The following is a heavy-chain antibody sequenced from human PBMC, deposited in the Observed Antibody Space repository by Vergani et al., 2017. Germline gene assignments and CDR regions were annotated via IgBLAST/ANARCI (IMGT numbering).Heavy chain of an antibody. Sequence: QVQLVESEGGVVQPGRSLTLSCVASGFTFSSHGMHWVRQAPGKGLEWVAVIWYDGSNKYYGDSVKGRFTISRDNSKNTLYLQMNSLRVEDTAVYYCARGGKEKSLDSWGQGTLVTVSS. D-gene: IGHD3-16*01. CDR3: ARGGKEKSLDS. CDR2: IWYDGSNK. CDR1: GFTFSSHG. J-gene: IGHJ5*01. V-gene: IGHV3-33*01.